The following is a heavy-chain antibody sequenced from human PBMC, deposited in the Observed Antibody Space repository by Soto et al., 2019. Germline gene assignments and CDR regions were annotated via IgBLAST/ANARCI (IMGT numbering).Heavy chain of an antibody. Sequence: TLSLTCTVSGGSISSGGYYWSWIRQHPGKGLEWIGYIYYSGSTYYNPSLKSRVTISVDTSKNQFSLKLSSVTAADTVVYYCARDSSGYLVDFQHWGQGTLVTVSS. CDR1: GGSISSGGYY. CDR2: IYYSGST. D-gene: IGHD3-22*01. CDR3: ARDSSGYLVDFQH. J-gene: IGHJ1*01. V-gene: IGHV4-31*03.